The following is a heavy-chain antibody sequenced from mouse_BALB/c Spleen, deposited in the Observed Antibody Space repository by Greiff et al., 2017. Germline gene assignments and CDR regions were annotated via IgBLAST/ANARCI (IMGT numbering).Heavy chain of an antibody. CDR2: ISSGGSYT. CDR3: ARDREAWFAY. CDR1: GFTFSSYA. Sequence: EVQRVESGGGLVKPGGSLKLSCAASGFTFSSYAMSWVRQSPEKRLEWVAEISSGGSYTYYPDTVTGRFTISRDNAKNTLYLEMSSLRSEDTAMYYCARDREAWFAYWGQGTLVTVSA. D-gene: IGHD3-3*01. V-gene: IGHV5-9-4*01. J-gene: IGHJ3*01.